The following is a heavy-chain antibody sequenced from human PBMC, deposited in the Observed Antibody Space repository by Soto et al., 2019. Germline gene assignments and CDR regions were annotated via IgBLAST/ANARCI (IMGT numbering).Heavy chain of an antibody. J-gene: IGHJ6*02. Sequence: GGSLRLSCAASRFTFSSYSMNWVRQAPGKGLEWVSYISSGSGTIYYADSVKGRFTISRDNAKNSLYLQMNSLRDEDTAVYYCARVVRDYYYGMDVWGQGTTVTVSS. V-gene: IGHV3-48*02. CDR1: RFTFSSYS. CDR2: ISSGSGTI. CDR3: ARVVRDYYYGMDV. D-gene: IGHD3-10*01.